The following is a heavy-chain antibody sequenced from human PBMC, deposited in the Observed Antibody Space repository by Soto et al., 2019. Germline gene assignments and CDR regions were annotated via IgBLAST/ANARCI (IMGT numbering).Heavy chain of an antibody. CDR2: ISYDGSNK. J-gene: IGHJ4*02. V-gene: IGHV3-30*03. CDR3: AALVVVAFYFDY. CDR1: RFTVSSYG. D-gene: IGHD2-15*01. Sequence: SCAASRFTVSSYGMHWVRQDPGKGLEWVAVISYDGSNKYYADSVKGRFTISRDNSKNTLYLQMNSLRAEDTAVYYCAALVVVAFYFDYWGQGTLVTVSS.